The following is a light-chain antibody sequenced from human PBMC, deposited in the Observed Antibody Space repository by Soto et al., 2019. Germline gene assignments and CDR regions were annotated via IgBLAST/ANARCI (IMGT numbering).Light chain of an antibody. J-gene: IGKJ1*01. Sequence: DIQMTQSQSSLSASVGDRFTITGRASQSISSYLNWYQQKPGKAPKLLIYAASSLQSGVPSRFSGSGSGTDFTLTISSLQPEDFATYYCQQSYSTPRTFGQGTKVDIK. CDR2: AAS. CDR3: QQSYSTPRT. CDR1: QSISSY. V-gene: IGKV1-39*01.